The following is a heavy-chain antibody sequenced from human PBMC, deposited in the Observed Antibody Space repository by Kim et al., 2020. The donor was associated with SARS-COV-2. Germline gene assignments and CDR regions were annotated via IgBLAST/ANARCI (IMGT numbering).Heavy chain of an antibody. Sequence: GGSLRLSCAASGFLFNAYAMAWVRQAPGKGLEWVSSVSGTGATTWNADSVEGRFVISRDNSKNTLYLQMNSLRGEDTALYFRAALGHGGKWFLYWGQGT. CDR1: GFLFNAYA. D-gene: IGHD3-3*01. J-gene: IGHJ4*02. CDR3: AALGHGGKWFLY. V-gene: IGHV3-23*01. CDR2: VSGTGATT.